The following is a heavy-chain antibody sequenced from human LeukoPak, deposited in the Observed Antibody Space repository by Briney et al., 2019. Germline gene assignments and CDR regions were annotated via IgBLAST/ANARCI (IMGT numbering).Heavy chain of an antibody. Sequence: ASVKVSCKASGYTFTGYYMHWVRQAPGQGLEWMGWINPNSGGTNYAQKFQGWVTMTRDTSISTAYMELSRLTSDDTAVYYCARGSLTKWELLRLGQPTAFDPWGQGTLVIVSS. CDR3: ARGSLTKWELLRLGQPTAFDP. V-gene: IGHV1-2*04. D-gene: IGHD1-26*01. CDR1: GYTFTGYY. J-gene: IGHJ5*02. CDR2: INPNSGGT.